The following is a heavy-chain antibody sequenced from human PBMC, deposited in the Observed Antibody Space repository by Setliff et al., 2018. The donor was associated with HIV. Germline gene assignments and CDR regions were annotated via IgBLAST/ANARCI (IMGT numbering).Heavy chain of an antibody. D-gene: IGHD3-22*01. Sequence: LSLTCTVSGDSVNSESYFWGWIRQSPRKGLEWIGTLYYSGDTHYNPSLKSRATISVDTSKNQFSLNLNFVTAADTAVYYCARHVDSDGSGNPDWFDPWGQGTLVTVS. CDR2: LYYSGDT. CDR1: GDSVNSESYF. CDR3: ARHVDSDGSGNPDWFDP. V-gene: IGHV4-39*01. J-gene: IGHJ5*02.